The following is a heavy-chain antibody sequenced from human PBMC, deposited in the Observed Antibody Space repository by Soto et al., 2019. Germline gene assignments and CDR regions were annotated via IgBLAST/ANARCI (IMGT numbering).Heavy chain of an antibody. V-gene: IGHV1-18*01. J-gene: IGHJ5*02. CDR2: ISAYNGNT. CDR1: GYTFTSYG. Sequence: ASVKVSCKASGYTFTSYGISWVRQAPGQGLEWMGWISAYNGNTNYAQKLQGRVTMTTDTSTSTAYMELRSLRSDDTAVYYCARDPHSYYEESSGSIPGGWFDPWGKGTLVTVYS. CDR3: ARDPHSYYEESSGSIPGGWFDP. D-gene: IGHD3-22*01.